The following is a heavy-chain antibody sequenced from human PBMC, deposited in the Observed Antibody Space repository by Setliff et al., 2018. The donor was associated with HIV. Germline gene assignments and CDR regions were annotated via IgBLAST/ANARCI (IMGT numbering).Heavy chain of an antibody. V-gene: IGHV3-30*02. D-gene: IGHD6-19*01. CDR2: IQYDGNTK. CDR1: GFPFSSHG. CDR3: LTDERPGSGWGGS. J-gene: IGHJ5*02. Sequence: GGSLRLSCVPSGFPFSSHGIHWVRQAAGKGLEWIAFIQYDGNTKEYAESVRGRFTISRDNSKNTLFLQMNSLTVDDTAVYYCLTDERPGSGWGGSWGQGTLVTVSS.